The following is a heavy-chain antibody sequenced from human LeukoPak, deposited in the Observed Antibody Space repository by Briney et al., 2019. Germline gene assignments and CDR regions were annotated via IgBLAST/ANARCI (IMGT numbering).Heavy chain of an antibody. CDR2: IYYSGST. D-gene: IGHD3-3*01. J-gene: IGHJ4*02. CDR3: ARRFLRSFDY. CDR1: GGSISSGDYY. Sequence: SETLSLTCTVSGGSISSGDYYWSWIRQPPGKGLEWIGYIYYSGSTYYNPSLKGRVTISVDTSKNQFSLKLSSVTAADTAVYYCARRFLRSFDYWGQGTLSPSPQ. V-gene: IGHV4-30-4*01.